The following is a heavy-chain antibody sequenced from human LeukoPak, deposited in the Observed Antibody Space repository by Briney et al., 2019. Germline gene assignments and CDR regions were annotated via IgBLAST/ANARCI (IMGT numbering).Heavy chain of an antibody. CDR2: ISTSSSYI. Sequence: GGSLRLSCAASGFTFSSYSMNWVRQAPGKGLEWVSSISTSSSYIYYAVSVKGRFTISRDNAKNSLYLQMNGLRAEDTAMYYCARGGATAAGPFDYWGQGTLVTVSS. V-gene: IGHV3-21*04. CDR1: GFTFSSYS. CDR3: ARGGATAAGPFDY. D-gene: IGHD6-13*01. J-gene: IGHJ4*02.